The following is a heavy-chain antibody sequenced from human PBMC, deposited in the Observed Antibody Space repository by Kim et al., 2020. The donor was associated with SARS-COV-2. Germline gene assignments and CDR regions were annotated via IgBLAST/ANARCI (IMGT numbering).Heavy chain of an antibody. D-gene: IGHD6-13*01. CDR2: ISYDGNNK. J-gene: IGHJ6*02. Sequence: GGSLRLSCAASGFTFSSYAMHWVRQAPGKGLEWVAIISYDGNNKYYADSVKGRFTISRDNSKNTLYVQMNSLRAEDTVVYYCARMVAAAGSLDVWGQGTTVTVSS. V-gene: IGHV3-30*04. CDR3: ARMVAAAGSLDV. CDR1: GFTFSSYA.